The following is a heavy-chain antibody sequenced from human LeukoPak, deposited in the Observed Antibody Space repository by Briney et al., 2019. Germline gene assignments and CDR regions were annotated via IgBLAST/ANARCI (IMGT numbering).Heavy chain of an antibody. CDR2: IKQDGSEK. D-gene: IGHD6-13*01. CDR3: ARGWIAAAGPFDY. J-gene: IGHJ4*02. CDR1: GFTLSSYW. Sequence: PGGSLRLSCAASGFTLSSYWMSWVLQAPGKGLEWVANIKQDGSEKYYVDSVKGRFTISRDNAKNSLYLQMNSLRAEDTAVYYCARGWIAAAGPFDYWGQGTLVTVSS. V-gene: IGHV3-7*04.